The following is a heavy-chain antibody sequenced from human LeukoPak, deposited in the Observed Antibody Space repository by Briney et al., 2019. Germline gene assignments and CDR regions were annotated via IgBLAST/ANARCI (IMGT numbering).Heavy chain of an antibody. V-gene: IGHV1-2*02. CDR3: ARGYCSSTSCYWIDP. D-gene: IGHD2-2*01. Sequence: GASVTVSCKASGYTFTGYYMHWVRQAPGQGLEWMGWINPNSGGTNYAQKFQGRVTMTRDTSISTAYMELSRLRSDDTAVYYCARGYCSSTSCYWIDPWGQGTLVTVSS. CDR1: GYTFTGYY. CDR2: INPNSGGT. J-gene: IGHJ5*02.